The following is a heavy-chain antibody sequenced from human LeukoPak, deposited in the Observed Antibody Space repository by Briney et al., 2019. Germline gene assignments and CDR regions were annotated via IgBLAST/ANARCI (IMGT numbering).Heavy chain of an antibody. CDR2: INPNSGGT. J-gene: IGHJ3*02. V-gene: IGHV1-2*04. D-gene: IGHD3-9*01. Sequence: ASVKVSCKASGYTLTGYYMHWVRQAPGQGLEWMGWINPNSGGTNYAQKFQGWVTMTRDTSISTAYMELSRLRSDDTAVYYCARESLGRYFDQIYPRDAFDIWGQGTMVTVSS. CDR3: ARESLGRYFDQIYPRDAFDI. CDR1: GYTLTGYY.